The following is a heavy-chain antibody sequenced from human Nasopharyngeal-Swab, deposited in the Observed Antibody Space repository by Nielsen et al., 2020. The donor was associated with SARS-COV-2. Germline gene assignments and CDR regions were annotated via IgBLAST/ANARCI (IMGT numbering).Heavy chain of an antibody. Sequence: WWRQAPGQGLVWMGWISIYNADRNYAEKFQGRVSMTTDTSTTTAFMELTSLRSDDTAVYYCARDVEEWLVVPSLSFDHWGQGTLVTVSS. D-gene: IGHD5-18*01. J-gene: IGHJ4*02. V-gene: IGHV1-18*01. CDR2: ISIYNADR. CDR3: ARDVEEWLVVPSLSFDH.